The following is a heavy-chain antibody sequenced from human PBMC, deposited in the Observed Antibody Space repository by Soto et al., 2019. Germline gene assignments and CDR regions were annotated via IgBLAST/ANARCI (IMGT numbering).Heavy chain of an antibody. CDR1: GYSFSDYF. Sequence: ASVKVSCKPSGYSFSDYFIQWVRQAPGQGLEWVAWINPKTAATNYAKKFQGRVSLTWGTSSTTAYMELTRLRPDDTAVYYCARIKWGLNYYNGMDVWGKGTTVTVSS. V-gene: IGHV1-2*02. D-gene: IGHD1-26*01. CDR3: ARIKWGLNYYNGMDV. CDR2: INPKTAAT. J-gene: IGHJ6*04.